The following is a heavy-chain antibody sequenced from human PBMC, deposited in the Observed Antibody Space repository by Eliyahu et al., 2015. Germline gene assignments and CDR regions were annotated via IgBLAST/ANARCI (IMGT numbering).Heavy chain of an antibody. Sequence: QAHLVQSGPEVKRPGASVKVSCKASENPFSGYYVHWVRQAPGQGLEWMGRINPHNGDTLYAQKFQDRVNMTRDTSRSTAYMDLIRLTSADTAVYYCTREPYYYYYMDVWGKGTTVIVSS. CDR3: TREPYYYYYMDV. J-gene: IGHJ6*03. CDR2: INPHNGDT. V-gene: IGHV1-2*06. CDR1: ENPFSGYY.